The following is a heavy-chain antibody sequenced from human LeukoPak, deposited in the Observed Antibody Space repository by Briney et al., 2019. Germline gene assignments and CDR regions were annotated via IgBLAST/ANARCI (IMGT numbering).Heavy chain of an antibody. J-gene: IGHJ4*02. Sequence: PGGSLRLSCAASGFTFSSYGMHWVRQAPGKGLEWVAVISYDGSNKYYADSVKGRFTISRDNSQNTLYLQMNSLRTEDTAVYYCAKVRWDNSGWYYLDYWGQGTLVTVSS. V-gene: IGHV3-30*18. CDR3: AKVRWDNSGWYYLDY. D-gene: IGHD6-19*01. CDR1: GFTFSSYG. CDR2: ISYDGSNK.